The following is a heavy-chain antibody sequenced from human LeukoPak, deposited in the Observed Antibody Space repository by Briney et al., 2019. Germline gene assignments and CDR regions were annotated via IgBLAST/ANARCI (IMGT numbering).Heavy chain of an antibody. CDR1: GGSISSGGYS. J-gene: IGHJ4*02. Sequence: KPSETLSLTCAVSGGSISSGGYSWSWIRQPPGKGLEWIGYIYHSGSTYYNSSLKSRVTISVDRSKNQFSLKLSSVTAADTAVYYCARDGLGGAFDYWGQGTLVTVSS. CDR2: IYHSGST. CDR3: ARDGLGGAFDY. D-gene: IGHD3-16*01. V-gene: IGHV4-30-2*01.